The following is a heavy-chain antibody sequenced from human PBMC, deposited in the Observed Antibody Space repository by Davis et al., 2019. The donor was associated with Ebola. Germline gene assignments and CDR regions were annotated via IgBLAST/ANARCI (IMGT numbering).Heavy chain of an antibody. Sequence: GGSLRLSCAASVFTFSDYYMSWIRQAPGKGLEWVSYISSSRSTIYYADSVKGRFTLSRDNAKNSLYLQMNSLRAEDTAVYYCARILVFHRNYYYGMEVWGQGTTVTVSS. D-gene: IGHD3/OR15-3a*01. CDR3: ARILVFHRNYYYGMEV. CDR1: VFTFSDYY. J-gene: IGHJ6*02. V-gene: IGHV3-11*01. CDR2: ISSSRSTI.